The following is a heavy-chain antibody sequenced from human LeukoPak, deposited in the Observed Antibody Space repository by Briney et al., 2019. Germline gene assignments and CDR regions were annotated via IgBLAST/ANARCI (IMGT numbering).Heavy chain of an antibody. CDR1: GFTFSSYS. J-gene: IGHJ4*02. Sequence: PGGSLRLSCAASGFTFSSYSMNWVRQAPGKGLEWVSSISGSGGSTYYADSVKGRFTISRDNSKNTLYLQMNSLRAEDTAVYYCAKALDMIVVVIGDYFDYWGQGTLVTVSS. V-gene: IGHV3-23*01. D-gene: IGHD3-22*01. CDR2: ISGSGGST. CDR3: AKALDMIVVVIGDYFDY.